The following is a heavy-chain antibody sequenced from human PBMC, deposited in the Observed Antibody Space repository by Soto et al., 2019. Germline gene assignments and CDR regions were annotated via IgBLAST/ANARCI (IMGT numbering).Heavy chain of an antibody. Sequence: PGESLKISCAASGFTFSSYWMLWVRQAPGKGLAWVSRINSDGSSTSSADSVKGRFTISRDNAKNTLYLQMNSLRAEDTAVYYCARAMAVGYCSSISCSDAFDIWGQGTMVTVSS. D-gene: IGHD2-2*01. CDR1: GFTFSSYW. CDR2: INSDGSST. CDR3: ARAMAVGYCSSISCSDAFDI. J-gene: IGHJ3*02. V-gene: IGHV3-74*01.